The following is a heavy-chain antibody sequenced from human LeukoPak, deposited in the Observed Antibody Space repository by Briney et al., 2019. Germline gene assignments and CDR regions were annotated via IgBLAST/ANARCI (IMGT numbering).Heavy chain of an antibody. D-gene: IGHD3-3*01. J-gene: IGHJ4*02. CDR3: AKDTYYDFWSGYSAVFDY. CDR2: ISGSGGST. Sequence: GGSLRLSCAASGFSFSDYYMSWFRQAPGKGLEWVSAISGSGGSTYYADSVKGRFTISRDNSKNTLYLQMNSLRAEDTAVYYCAKDTYYDFWSGYSAVFDYWGQGTLVTVSS. CDR1: GFSFSDYY. V-gene: IGHV3-23*01.